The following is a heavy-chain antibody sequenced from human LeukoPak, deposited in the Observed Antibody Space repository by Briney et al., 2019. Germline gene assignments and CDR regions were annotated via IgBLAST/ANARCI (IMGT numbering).Heavy chain of an antibody. CDR2: INPNSGGT. D-gene: IGHD1-26*01. V-gene: IGHV1-2*02. J-gene: IGHJ5*02. Sequence: ASVKVSCKASGYTFTGYYMHWVRQAPGQGLEWMGWINPNSGGTNYAQKFQGRVTMTRDTSISTAYMELSRLRSDDTAVYYCARTRVGAISRQAWFGFDPWAREPWSPSPQ. CDR1: GYTFTGYY. CDR3: ARTRVGAISRQAWFGFDP.